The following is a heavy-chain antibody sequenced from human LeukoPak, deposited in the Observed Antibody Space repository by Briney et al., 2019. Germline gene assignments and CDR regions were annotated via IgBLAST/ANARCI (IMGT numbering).Heavy chain of an antibody. D-gene: IGHD6-19*01. Sequence: ASVKVSCKASGYTFTSYYMHWVRRAPGEGLEWMGIINPSGGSTSYAQKFQGRVTMTRDMSTSTVYMELSSLRSEDTAVYYCARDSSGWYDYWGQGTLVTVSS. CDR3: ARDSSGWYDY. V-gene: IGHV1-46*01. J-gene: IGHJ4*02. CDR1: GYTFTSYY. CDR2: INPSGGST.